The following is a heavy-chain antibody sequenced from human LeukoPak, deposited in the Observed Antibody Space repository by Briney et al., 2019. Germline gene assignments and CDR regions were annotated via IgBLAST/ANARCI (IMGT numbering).Heavy chain of an antibody. D-gene: IGHD6-13*01. V-gene: IGHV3-30*01. CDR1: GFTFSSYA. CDR2: ISYDGSNK. Sequence: GGSLRLSCAASGFTFSSYAMHWVRQAPGKGLEWVAVISYDGSNKYYADSVKGRFTISRDNSKNTLCLQMNSLRAEDTAVYYCARDKEQQLAKLFDYWGQGTLVTVSS. J-gene: IGHJ4*02. CDR3: ARDKEQQLAKLFDY.